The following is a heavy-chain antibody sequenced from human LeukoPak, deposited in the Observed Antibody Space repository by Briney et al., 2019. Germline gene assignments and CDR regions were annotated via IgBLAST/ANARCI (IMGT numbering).Heavy chain of an antibody. CDR2: IKSKTDGGTT. J-gene: IGHJ4*02. Sequence: PGGSLRLSCAASGFTFSSYWMSWVRQAPGKGLEWVGRIKSKTDGGTTDYAAPVKGRFTISRDDSKNTLYLQMNSLKTEDTAVYYCTTDPSSAVDVDYWGQGTLVTVSS. V-gene: IGHV3-15*01. CDR3: TTDPSSAVDVDY. D-gene: IGHD3-10*01. CDR1: GFTFSSYW.